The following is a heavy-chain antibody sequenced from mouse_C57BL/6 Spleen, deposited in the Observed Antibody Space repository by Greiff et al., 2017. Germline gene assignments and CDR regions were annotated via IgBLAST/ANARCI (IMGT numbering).Heavy chain of an antibody. J-gene: IGHJ2*01. Sequence: VQLQQSGPELVKPGASVKLSCKASGYTFTSYDINWVKQRPGQGLEWIGWIYPRDGSTKYNEKFKGKATLTVATSSSTAYLELHSLTAEDASVYLCARERLSDGIGYGYWGEGTTLTVSS. CDR3: ARERLSDGIGYGY. CDR2: IYPRDGST. CDR1: GYTFTSYD. D-gene: IGHD1-1*01. V-gene: IGHV1-85*01.